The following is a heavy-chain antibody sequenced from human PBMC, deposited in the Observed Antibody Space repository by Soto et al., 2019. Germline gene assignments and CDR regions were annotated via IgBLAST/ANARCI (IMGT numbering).Heavy chain of an antibody. CDR2: IYPGDSDT. Sequence: GESLKISCKGSGDSFTSYWIGWVRQMPGKGLEWMGIIYPGDSDTRYSPSFQGQVTISADKSISTAYLQWSSLKASDTAMYYCARHPYCLLQHHYYYYYGIAVWGQGTTVPVSS. CDR3: ARHPYCLLQHHYYYYYGIAV. D-gene: IGHD2-15*01. V-gene: IGHV5-51*01. CDR1: GDSFTSYW. J-gene: IGHJ6*02.